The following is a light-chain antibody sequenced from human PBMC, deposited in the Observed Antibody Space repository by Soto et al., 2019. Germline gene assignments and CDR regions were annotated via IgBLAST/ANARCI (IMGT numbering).Light chain of an antibody. CDR2: GAS. CDR1: QSVSSSY. J-gene: IGKJ1*01. Sequence: EIVLTQSPGTLSLSPGERATLSCRASQSVSSSYLAWYQQKPVQAPRLLIYGASSRATGIPDRFSGSGSGTDFTLTISRLEPEDFAVYYSQQYGSSRWTFGQGTKVEIK. CDR3: QQYGSSRWT. V-gene: IGKV3-20*01.